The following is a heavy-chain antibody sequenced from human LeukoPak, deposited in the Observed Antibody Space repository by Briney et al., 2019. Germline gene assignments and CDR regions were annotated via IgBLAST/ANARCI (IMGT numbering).Heavy chain of an antibody. CDR1: GFTFSSYA. CDR2: ISGSGGTT. CDR3: AKEGAYCGNGCYSAHDY. D-gene: IGHD2-21*02. J-gene: IGHJ4*02. V-gene: IGHV3-23*01. Sequence: PGGSLRLSCAASGFTFSSYAMSWVRQAPGKGLEWVSVISGSGGTTYYADSVKGRFTISRDNSKNTLYLQMSSLRAEDTAVYYCAKEGAYCGNGCYSAHDYWGQGTLVTVSS.